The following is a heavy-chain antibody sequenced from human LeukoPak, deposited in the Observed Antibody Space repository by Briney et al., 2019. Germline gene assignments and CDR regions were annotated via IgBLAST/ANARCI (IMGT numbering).Heavy chain of an antibody. V-gene: IGHV4-61*02. D-gene: IGHD4-17*01. Sequence: SQTLSLTCTVSGGSIRSGDYYWSWIRQPAGKGLEWIGRIYTSGSTNYNPSLKSRVTISLDTSKNQFSLKLSSVTAADTAVYYCARTYGDSLSFDYWGQGTLVTVSS. CDR3: ARTYGDSLSFDY. CDR2: IYTSGST. J-gene: IGHJ4*02. CDR1: GGSIRSGDYY.